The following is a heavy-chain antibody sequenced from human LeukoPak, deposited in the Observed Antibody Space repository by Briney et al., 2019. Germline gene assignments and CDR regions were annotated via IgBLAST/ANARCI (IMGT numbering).Heavy chain of an antibody. V-gene: IGHV4-4*07. CDR3: ARAAYGDHRYYYFYLDV. CDR2: IYTSGSS. Sequence: SETLSLTCTVSGGSINSYYWSWIRQPAGKGLEWLGRIYTSGSSNYNPSLKSRVTMSVDTSKNQFSLRLTSVTAADTAVYYCARAAYGDHRYYYFYLDVWGKGTTVTVSS. CDR1: GGSINSYY. D-gene: IGHD4-17*01. J-gene: IGHJ6*03.